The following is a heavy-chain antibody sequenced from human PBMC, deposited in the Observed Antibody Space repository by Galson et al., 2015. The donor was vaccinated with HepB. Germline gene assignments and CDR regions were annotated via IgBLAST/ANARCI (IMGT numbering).Heavy chain of an antibody. J-gene: IGHJ6*02. CDR2: ISYDGSNK. D-gene: IGHD6-13*01. Sequence: SLRLSRAASGFTFSSYAMHWVRQAPGKGLEWVAVISYDGSNKYYADSVKGRFTISRDNSKNTLYLQMNSLRAEDTAVYYCARVKQQLVFDYYGMDVWGQGTTVTVSS. V-gene: IGHV3-30-3*01. CDR1: GFTFSSYA. CDR3: ARVKQQLVFDYYGMDV.